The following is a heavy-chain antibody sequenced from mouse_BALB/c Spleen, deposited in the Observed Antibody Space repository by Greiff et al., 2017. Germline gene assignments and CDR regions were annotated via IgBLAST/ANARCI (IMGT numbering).Heavy chain of an antibody. J-gene: IGHJ2*01. V-gene: IGHV7-3*02. D-gene: IGHD2-1*01. CDR3: ARDKDGNLDY. Sequence: EVHLVESGGGLVQPGGSLRLSCATSGFTFTDYYMSWVRQPPGKALEWLGFIRNKANGYTTEYSASVKGRFTISRDNSQSILYLQMNTLRAEDSATYYCARDKDGNLDYWGQGTTLTVSS. CDR1: GFTFTDYY. CDR2: IRNKANGYTT.